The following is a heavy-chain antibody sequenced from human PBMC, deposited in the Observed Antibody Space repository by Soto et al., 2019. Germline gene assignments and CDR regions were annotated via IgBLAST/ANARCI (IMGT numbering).Heavy chain of an antibody. CDR2: LDYSGTT. CDR3: ARDIIRSPGRVDS. V-gene: IGHV4-38-2*02. J-gene: IGHJ4*02. CDR1: GYSITNGYS. Sequence: PSAPLSFTCAVSGYSITNGYSWAWIRQPPGKGLEWIGSLDYSGTTYYNPSLKSRVTISGDTSKNQFSLNLRSVTAADTALYYCARDIIRSPGRVDSWGQGTPVTVSS.